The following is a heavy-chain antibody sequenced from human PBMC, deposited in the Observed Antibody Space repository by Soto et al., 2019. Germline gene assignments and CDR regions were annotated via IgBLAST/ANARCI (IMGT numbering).Heavy chain of an antibody. V-gene: IGHV1-46*01. CDR2: INPSGSSP. J-gene: IGHJ5*02. Sequence: ASVKVSCKASGYTFTRYYIHWVRQAPGQGLEWMGIINPSGSSPTYAQSFQGRVTMTRDTSTSTAYMELSSLRSEDTAVYYCARDTGYSYGSDFQSDRFDPWGQGTLVTVSS. D-gene: IGHD5-18*01. CDR3: ARDTGYSYGSDFQSDRFDP. CDR1: GYTFTRYY.